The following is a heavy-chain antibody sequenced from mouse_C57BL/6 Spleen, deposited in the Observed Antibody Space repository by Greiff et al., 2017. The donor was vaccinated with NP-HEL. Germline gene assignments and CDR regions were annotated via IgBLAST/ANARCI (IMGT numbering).Heavy chain of an antibody. CDR3: ARGRSWETIRELGQGYAMDY. CDR2: INPNNGGT. D-gene: IGHD4-1*01. J-gene: IGHJ4*01. CDR1: GYTFTDYY. V-gene: IGHV1-26*01. Sequence: EVQLQQSGPELVKPGASVKISCKASGYTFTDYYMNWVKQSHGKSLEWIGDINPNNGGTSYNQKFKGKATLTVDKSSSTAYMELRSLTAEESAVFYCARGRSWETIRELGQGYAMDYWGQGSSVTVAA.